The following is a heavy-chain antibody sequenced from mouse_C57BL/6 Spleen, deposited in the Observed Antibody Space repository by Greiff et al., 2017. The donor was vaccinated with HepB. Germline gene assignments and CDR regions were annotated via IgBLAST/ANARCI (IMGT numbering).Heavy chain of an antibody. CDR3: TRFYDGYYNY. J-gene: IGHJ2*01. CDR2: IDPETGGT. D-gene: IGHD2-3*01. CDR1: GYTFTDYE. Sequence: VQLQESGAELVRPGASVTLSCKASGYTFTDYEMHWVKQTPVHGLEWIGAIDPETGGTAYNQKFKGKAILTADKSSSTAYMELRSLTSEDSAVYYCTRFYDGYYNYWGQSTTLTVSS. V-gene: IGHV1-15*01.